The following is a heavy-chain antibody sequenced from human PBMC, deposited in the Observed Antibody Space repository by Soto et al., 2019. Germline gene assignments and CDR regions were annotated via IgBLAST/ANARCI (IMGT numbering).Heavy chain of an antibody. J-gene: IGHJ4*02. D-gene: IGHD3-22*01. Sequence: SVKVSCKASGGTFSSYAISWVLQAPGQGLEWMGGIIPIFGTANYAQKFQGRVTITADKSTSTAYMELSSLRSEDTAVYYCATYVPYYYDSSGHFDYWGQGTLVTVSS. CDR1: GGTFSSYA. CDR2: IIPIFGTA. CDR3: ATYVPYYYDSSGHFDY. V-gene: IGHV1-69*06.